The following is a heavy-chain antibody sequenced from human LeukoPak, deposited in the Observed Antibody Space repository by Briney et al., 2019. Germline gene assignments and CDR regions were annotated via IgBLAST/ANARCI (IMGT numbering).Heavy chain of an antibody. D-gene: IGHD2-8*01. J-gene: IGHJ6*02. V-gene: IGHV3-9*01. Sequence: GGSLRLSCAASGFTFSSYAMSWVRQAPGKGLEWVSGISWNSGTKGYADSVKGRFTISRDNAKNSLYLQMNSLRGEDAALYYCAVLHYYAMDVWGQGTTVTVSS. CDR3: AVLHYYAMDV. CDR2: ISWNSGTK. CDR1: GFTFSSYA.